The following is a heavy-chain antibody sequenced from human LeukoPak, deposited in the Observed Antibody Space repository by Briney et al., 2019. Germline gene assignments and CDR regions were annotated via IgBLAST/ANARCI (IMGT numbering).Heavy chain of an antibody. V-gene: IGHV1-69*04. CDR3: ASNLLWFGELLYYGMDV. D-gene: IGHD3-10*01. J-gene: IGHJ6*02. Sequence: GASVKISSKPSGGTFSTYAISWVGQAPGEGLEGWGRIIPILGIANYAQKFQGRVTITADKSTSTAYMELSSLRSEDTAVYYCASNLLWFGELLYYGMDVWGQGTTVTVSS. CDR2: IIPILGIA. CDR1: GGTFSTYA.